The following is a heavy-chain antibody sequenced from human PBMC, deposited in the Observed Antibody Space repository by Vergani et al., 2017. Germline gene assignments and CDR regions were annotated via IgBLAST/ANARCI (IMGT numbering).Heavy chain of an antibody. CDR2: ICHTEDT. CDR3: AREGYCTKGVCFTLFDF. D-gene: IGHD2-8*01. J-gene: IGHJ4*02. V-gene: IGHV4-4*03. CDR1: GDTISSNNC. Sequence: QVQLQESGPGLVKPPGTLSLTCAVSGDTISSNNCWTWVRQPPGQRLEWIGKICHTEDTKYSPSLKSRVTVSVDESRNLSSLRLNSVTAAYTAFYYCAREGYCTKGVCFTLFDFWGQGALVTVSS.